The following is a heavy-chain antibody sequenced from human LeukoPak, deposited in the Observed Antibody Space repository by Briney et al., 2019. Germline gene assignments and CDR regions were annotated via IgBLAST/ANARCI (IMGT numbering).Heavy chain of an antibody. CDR1: GFTFSSYA. CDR3: ARDGELVVVTAILDY. V-gene: IGHV3-30-3*01. J-gene: IGHJ4*02. Sequence: GGSLRLSCAASGFTFSSYAMHWVRQAPGKGLEWVAVISYGGSNKYYADSVKGRFTISRDNSKNTLYLQMNSLRAEDTAVYYCARDGELVVVTAILDYWGQGTLVTVSS. D-gene: IGHD2-21*02. CDR2: ISYGGSNK.